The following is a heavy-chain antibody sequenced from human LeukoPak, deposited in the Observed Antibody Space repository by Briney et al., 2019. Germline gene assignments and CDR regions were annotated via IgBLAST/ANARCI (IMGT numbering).Heavy chain of an antibody. J-gene: IGHJ6*03. CDR1: GLTVRNNF. Sequence: GGSLRLSCAASGLTVRNNFMSWVRQAPGQGLDWVSVIYSDGSTYYEDSVRGRFTISRDTSKNTVSLQMNSLIIEDTAVYYCAKDPRSSSKSRYYMDVWGKGTTVTVSS. V-gene: IGHV3-53*01. CDR3: AKDPRSSSKSRYYMDV. D-gene: IGHD6-6*01. CDR2: IYSDGST.